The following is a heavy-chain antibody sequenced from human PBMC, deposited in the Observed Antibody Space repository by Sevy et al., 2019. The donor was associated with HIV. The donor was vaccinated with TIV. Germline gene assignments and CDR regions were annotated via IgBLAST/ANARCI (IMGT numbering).Heavy chain of an antibody. V-gene: IGHV3-30-3*01. J-gene: IGHJ4*02. D-gene: IGHD3-22*01. Sequence: GGSLRLSCAASGFTFSSYAMHWVRQAPGKGLEWVAVISCDGSNKYYADSVKGRFTISRDNSKNTLYLQMNSLRAEDAVVYYCARDYDDSSGYHFDYWGQGTLVTVSS. CDR1: GFTFSSYA. CDR3: ARDYDDSSGYHFDY. CDR2: ISCDGSNK.